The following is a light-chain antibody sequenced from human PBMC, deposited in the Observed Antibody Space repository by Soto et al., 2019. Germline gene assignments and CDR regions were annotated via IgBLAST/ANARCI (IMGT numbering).Light chain of an antibody. V-gene: IGKV1-39*01. CDR1: QNIRVY. CDR2: AAS. CDR3: QQIFGTRYS. J-gene: IGKJ2*03. Sequence: DVLMTQSPSSLSASVGDRVTITCRASQNIRVYLNWYQQKPGKAPKPLIYAASTLLSGVPSRFSGSGSRTDFTLTISSLQPEDFATYYCQQIFGTRYSFGQGTKLEI.